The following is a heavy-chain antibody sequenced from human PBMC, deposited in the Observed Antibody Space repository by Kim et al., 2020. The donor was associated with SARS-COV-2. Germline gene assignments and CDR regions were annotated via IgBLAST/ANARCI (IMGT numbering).Heavy chain of an antibody. Sequence: GGSLRLSCAASGFTFSDYWMTWVRQAPGMGLEWVANINQDGSEKFYVDSVKGRFIISRDNAQNSMYLQMNSLRADDTADYYCAYRYGHYWGQGTLVTVSS. D-gene: IGHD1-26*01. CDR2: INQDGSEK. CDR3: AYRYGHY. CDR1: GFTFSDYW. V-gene: IGHV3-7*01. J-gene: IGHJ4*02.